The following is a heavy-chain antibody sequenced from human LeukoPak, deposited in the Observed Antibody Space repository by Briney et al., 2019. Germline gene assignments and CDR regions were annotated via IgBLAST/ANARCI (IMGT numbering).Heavy chain of an antibody. CDR1: GYTFTTYW. Sequence: GESLKISCKGSGYTFTTYWIGWVRQMPGKGLEWMGIIYPGDSDPRYSPSFQGQVTISADKSISTAYLQWSSLRASDSAIYYCVRHGLGSSWFGFDYWGQGTLVTVSS. CDR3: VRHGLGSSWFGFDY. CDR2: IYPGDSDP. V-gene: IGHV5-51*01. D-gene: IGHD6-13*01. J-gene: IGHJ4*02.